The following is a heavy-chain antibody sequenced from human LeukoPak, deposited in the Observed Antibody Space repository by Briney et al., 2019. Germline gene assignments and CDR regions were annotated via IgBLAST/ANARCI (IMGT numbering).Heavy chain of an antibody. V-gene: IGHV3-53*01. CDR2: IYGGGHR. CDR1: GLTLSSKY. Sequence: GGSLTLSCAAPGLTLSSKYMSWVRQAPGKGLVWVGVIYGGGHREYADSVKGRFTPSRDISKNTVYLQMNSLSPEDTAIYYCATNSDNYTDSSGPTQHWGQGSLVTVSS. D-gene: IGHD3-22*01. J-gene: IGHJ1*01. CDR3: ATNSDNYTDSSGPTQH.